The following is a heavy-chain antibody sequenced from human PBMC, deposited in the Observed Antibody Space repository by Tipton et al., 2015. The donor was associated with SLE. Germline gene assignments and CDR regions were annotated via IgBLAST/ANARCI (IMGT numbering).Heavy chain of an antibody. CDR2: IYYSGST. Sequence: LRLSCAASGFTFSSYAMSWVRQAPGKGLEWIGYIYYSGSTNYNPSLKSRVTISVDTSKNQFSLKLSSVTAADTAVYYCARGPGAFDYWGQGTLVTVSS. J-gene: IGHJ4*02. CDR3: ARGPGAFDY. V-gene: IGHV4-59*01. D-gene: IGHD3-10*01. CDR1: GFTFSSYA.